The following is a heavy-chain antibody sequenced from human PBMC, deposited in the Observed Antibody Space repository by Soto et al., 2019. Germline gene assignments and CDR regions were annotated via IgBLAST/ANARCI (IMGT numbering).Heavy chain of an antibody. V-gene: IGHV2-5*02. D-gene: IGHD6-13*01. CDR1: GFSLSSPAVG. CDR2: IYWDDDK. CDR3: AHGSGWLSDY. J-gene: IGHJ4*02. Sequence: QITLRESGPTLVKPTQTLTLTCNFSGFSLSSPAVGVNWIRQPPGQAPEWLALIYWDDDKRYNPPLKSRLTITKDTPKNQVVLTMTNMDPVDTATYYCAHGSGWLSDYCGQGTLVTVSS.